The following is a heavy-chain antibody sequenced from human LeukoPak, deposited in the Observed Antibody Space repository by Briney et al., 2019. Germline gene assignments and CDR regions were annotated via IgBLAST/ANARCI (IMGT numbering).Heavy chain of an antibody. CDR3: AKDSSNDSDAFDI. Sequence: GGSLRLSCAASGFTFSDYSMNWVRQAPGKGLEWVSSISDSGSYIHYADSLKGRFTISRDNAKNALYLQMNSLRAEDTAVYYCAKDSSNDSDAFDIWGQGTMVTVSS. CDR2: ISDSGSYI. D-gene: IGHD2-21*02. CDR1: GFTFSDYS. J-gene: IGHJ3*02. V-gene: IGHV3-21*01.